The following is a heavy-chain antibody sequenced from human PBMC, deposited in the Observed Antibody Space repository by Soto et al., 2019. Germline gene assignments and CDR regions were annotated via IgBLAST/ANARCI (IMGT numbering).Heavy chain of an antibody. J-gene: IGHJ4*02. CDR3: ASDGGGLYASFDY. V-gene: IGHV1-69*02. CDR1: GGTFSSYT. D-gene: IGHD2-8*01. Sequence: QVQLVQSGAEVKKPGSSVKVSCKASGGTFSSYTISWVRQAPGQGLEWMGRIIPILGIANYAQKFQGRVTITADKSTSTAYMELSSLRSEDTAVYYCASDGGGLYASFDYWGQGTLVTVSS. CDR2: IIPILGIA.